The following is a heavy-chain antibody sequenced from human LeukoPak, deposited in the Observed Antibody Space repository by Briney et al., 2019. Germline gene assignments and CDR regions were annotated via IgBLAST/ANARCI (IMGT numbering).Heavy chain of an antibody. J-gene: IGHJ4*02. Sequence: GGSLRLSCAASGFTFSSYAMHWVRQAPVKGLEWVAIISSDGSSEYYVDSVKGRFTISRDNSKNTLHLQMNSLRVEDTGVYYCARDFSYQLMLYPDSWGQGTLVTVSS. V-gene: IGHV3-30-3*01. D-gene: IGHD2-2*01. CDR3: ARDFSYQLMLYPDS. CDR2: ISSDGSSE. CDR1: GFTFSSYA.